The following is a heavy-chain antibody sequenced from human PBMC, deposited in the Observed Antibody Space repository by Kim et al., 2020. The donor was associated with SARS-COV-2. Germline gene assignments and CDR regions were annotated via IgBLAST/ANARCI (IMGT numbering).Heavy chain of an antibody. CDR1: GFTFSSYS. D-gene: IGHD3-10*01. CDR2: ISSSSSYI. Sequence: GGSLRLSCAASGFTFSSYSMNWVRQAPGKGLEWVSSISSSSSYIYYADSVKGRFTISRDNAKNSLYLQMNSLRAEDTAVYYCASFFGEPDYLGTVRNYYYGMDVWGQGTTVTVSS. J-gene: IGHJ6*02. V-gene: IGHV3-21*01. CDR3: ASFFGEPDYLGTVRNYYYGMDV.